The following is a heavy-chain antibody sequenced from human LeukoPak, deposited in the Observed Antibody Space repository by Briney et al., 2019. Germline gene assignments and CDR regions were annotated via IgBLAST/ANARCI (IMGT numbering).Heavy chain of an antibody. J-gene: IGHJ5*02. CDR2: IYYSGST. D-gene: IGHD3-3*01. CDR1: GGSISSYY. CDR3: ARVYVDFWSGYSSSNWFDP. Sequence: PSETLSLTCTVSGGSISSYYWSWVRQPPGKGLEWIGYIYYSGSTNYNPSLKSRVTISVDTSKNQFSLKLSSVTAADTAVYYCARVYVDFWSGYSSSNWFDPWGQGTLVTVSS. V-gene: IGHV4-59*12.